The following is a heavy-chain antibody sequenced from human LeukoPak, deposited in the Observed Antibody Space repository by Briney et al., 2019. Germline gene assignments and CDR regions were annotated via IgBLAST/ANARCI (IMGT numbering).Heavy chain of an antibody. D-gene: IGHD2-15*01. Sequence: PGGSLRLSCAASGFTFSSYAMHWVRQAPGKGLEYVSAIRSNGGSTDYANSVKGRFTISRHNSKNTLYLQMGSLRAEDMSVYYCERDLYGGGPFDFWGQGTLVTVSS. CDR3: ERDLYGGGPFDF. CDR2: IRSNGGST. J-gene: IGHJ4*02. CDR1: GFTFSSYA. V-gene: IGHV3-64*01.